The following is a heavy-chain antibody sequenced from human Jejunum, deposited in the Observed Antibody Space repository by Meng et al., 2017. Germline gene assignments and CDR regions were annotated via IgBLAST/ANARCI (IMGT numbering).Heavy chain of an antibody. D-gene: IGHD6-13*01. J-gene: IGHJ5*02. CDR2: IFYSGTT. V-gene: IGHV4-39*07. Sequence: VPESAPGLGNPSETLSLTCAVSGGSISTAGYYWGWIRQSPGKGLEWIGSIFYSGTTYNNPSLKSRVTISIDTSKNQFSLKMNSVTAADTAVYYCARDTAGFGPWGQGTLVTVSS. CDR3: ARDTAGFGP. CDR1: GGSISTAGYY.